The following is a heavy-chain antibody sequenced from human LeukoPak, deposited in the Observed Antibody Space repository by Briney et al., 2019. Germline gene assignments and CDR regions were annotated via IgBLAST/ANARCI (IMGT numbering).Heavy chain of an antibody. Sequence: ASVKVSCKASGGTFSSYAISWVRQAPGQGLEWMGIINPSGGSTSYAQKFQGRVTMTRDTSTSTVYMELSSLRSEDTAVYYCARDHCSSTSCYLYVDPWGQGTLVTVSS. CDR2: INPSGGST. D-gene: IGHD2-2*01. V-gene: IGHV1-46*01. CDR3: ARDHCSSTSCYLYVDP. CDR1: GGTFSSYA. J-gene: IGHJ5*02.